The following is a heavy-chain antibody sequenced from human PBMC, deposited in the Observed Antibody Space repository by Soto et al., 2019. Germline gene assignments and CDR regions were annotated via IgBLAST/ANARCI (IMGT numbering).Heavy chain of an antibody. D-gene: IGHD3-10*01. J-gene: IGHJ5*02. CDR3: AKATGITMVRGLWFDP. CDR1: GFTFSSYA. CDR2: IRGSGGST. V-gene: IGHV3-23*01. Sequence: GXSRRLSGAASGFTFSSYAMSWVRQAPVKGLEWVSAIRGSGGSTYYADSVKGRFTISRDNSKNTLYLQMNSLRAEDTAVYYCAKATGITMVRGLWFDPWGQGTLVTVSS.